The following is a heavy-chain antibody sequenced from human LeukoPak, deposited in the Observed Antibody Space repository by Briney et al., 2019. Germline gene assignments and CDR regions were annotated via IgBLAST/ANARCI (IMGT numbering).Heavy chain of an antibody. J-gene: IGHJ5*02. D-gene: IGHD3-10*01. CDR2: IYWDDDK. CDR3: AHSTDQTYYGSGSYYKNWFDP. CDR1: GFSLSTSGVG. Sequence: SGPTLVNPTQTLTLTCTFSGFSLSTSGVGVGWIRQPPGKALEWLALIYWDDDKRYSPSLKSRLTITKDTSKNQVVLTMTKMDPVDTATYYCAHSTDQTYYGSGSYYKNWFDPWGQGTLVTVSS. V-gene: IGHV2-5*02.